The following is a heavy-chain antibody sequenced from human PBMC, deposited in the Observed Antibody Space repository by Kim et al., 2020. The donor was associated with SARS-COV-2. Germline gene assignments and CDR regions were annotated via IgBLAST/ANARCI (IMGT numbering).Heavy chain of an antibody. CDR3: ARDLYCSGGSCYSLTARTYYYYGMDV. CDR2: IIPIFGTA. Sequence: SVKVSCKASGGTFSSYAISWVRQAPGQGLEWMGGIIPIFGTANYAQKFQGRVTITADESTSTAHMELSSLRSEDTAVYYCARDLYCSGGSCYSLTARTYYYYGMDVWGQGTTVTVSS. V-gene: IGHV1-69*13. D-gene: IGHD2-15*01. J-gene: IGHJ6*02. CDR1: GGTFSSYA.